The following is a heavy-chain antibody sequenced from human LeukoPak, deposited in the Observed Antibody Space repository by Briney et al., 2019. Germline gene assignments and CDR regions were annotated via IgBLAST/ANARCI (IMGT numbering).Heavy chain of an antibody. V-gene: IGHV3-13*01. CDR1: GFTFSSYD. J-gene: IGHJ4*02. CDR2: IGTAGDT. Sequence: GGSLRLSCAASGFTFSSYDMHWVRQATGKGLEWVSAIGTAGDTYYPGSVKGRFTISRENAKNSLYLQMNSLRAGDTAVYYCARDASGGLLDNWGQGTLVTVSS. CDR3: ARDASGGLLDN. D-gene: IGHD5-12*01.